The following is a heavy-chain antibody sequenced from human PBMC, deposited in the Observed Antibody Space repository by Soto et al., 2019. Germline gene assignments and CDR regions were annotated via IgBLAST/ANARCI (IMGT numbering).Heavy chain of an antibody. CDR1: GFTFTDSA. J-gene: IGHJ4*02. D-gene: IGHD5-18*01. V-gene: IGHV3-73*02. Sequence: EVQLVESGGGLVQPGGSLKLSCAASGFTFTDSAIHWVRQTSGKGLEWVGRIRNKVNTYATAYAASVKGRFTISRACSRNTVYLQMNSVKAEDTAVYYCTRRRDSTAMDPLDYWGQGTLVTVSS. CDR2: IRNKVNTYAT. CDR3: TRRRDSTAMDPLDY.